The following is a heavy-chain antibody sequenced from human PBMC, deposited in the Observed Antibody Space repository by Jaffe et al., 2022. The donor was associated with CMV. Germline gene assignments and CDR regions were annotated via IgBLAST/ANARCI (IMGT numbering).Heavy chain of an antibody. CDR3: AKDLEGYYGSGSYYNGYYYYYGMDV. Sequence: QVQLVESGGGVVQPGRSLRLSCAASGFTFSSYGMHWVRQAPGKGLEWVAVISYDGSNKYYADSVKGRFTISRDNSKNTLYLQMNSLRAEDTAVYYCAKDLEGYYGSGSYYNGYYYYYGMDVWGQGTTVTVSS. CDR2: ISYDGSNK. J-gene: IGHJ6*02. CDR1: GFTFSSYG. V-gene: IGHV3-30*18. D-gene: IGHD3-10*01.